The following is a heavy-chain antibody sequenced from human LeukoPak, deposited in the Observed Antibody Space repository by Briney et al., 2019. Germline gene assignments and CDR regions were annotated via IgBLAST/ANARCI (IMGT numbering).Heavy chain of an antibody. CDR1: GGSISSSSYY. D-gene: IGHD4-17*01. Sequence: PSQTLSLTCTVSGGSISSSSYYWGWIRQPPGKGLEWIGSIYYSGSTYYNPSLKSRVTISVDTSKNQFSLKLSSVTAADTAVYYCARNPRNYGDYVRGMDVWGQGTTVTVSS. CDR2: IYYSGST. J-gene: IGHJ6*02. CDR3: ARNPRNYGDYVRGMDV. V-gene: IGHV4-39*01.